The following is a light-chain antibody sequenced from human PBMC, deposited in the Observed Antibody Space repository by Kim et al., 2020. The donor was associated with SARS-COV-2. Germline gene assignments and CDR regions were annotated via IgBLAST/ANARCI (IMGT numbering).Light chain of an antibody. Sequence: SSELTQDPAVSVALGQTVRITCQGDSLRSYYATWYQQKPGQAPILVIYGKNNRPSGIADRFSGSSSGNTASLTITGTQAGDEADYLCNSWDSNDNVVFGG. CDR2: GKN. CDR1: SLRSYY. CDR3: NSWDSNDNVV. J-gene: IGLJ2*01. V-gene: IGLV3-19*01.